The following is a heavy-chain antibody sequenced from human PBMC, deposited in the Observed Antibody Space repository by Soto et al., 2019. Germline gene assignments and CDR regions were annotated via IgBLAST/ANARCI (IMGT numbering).Heavy chain of an antibody. CDR3: ARNLYYSGSSPHY. Sequence: PSETLSLTCAVSGYSISSGYYWGWIRQPPGKGLEWIGSIYHSGSTYYNPSFKSRVAISVDTSKNQFSLKLSSVTAADTAVYYCARNLYYSGSSPHYWGQGTLVTASP. V-gene: IGHV4-38-2*01. CDR1: GYSISSGYY. J-gene: IGHJ4*02. CDR2: IYHSGST. D-gene: IGHD3-10*01.